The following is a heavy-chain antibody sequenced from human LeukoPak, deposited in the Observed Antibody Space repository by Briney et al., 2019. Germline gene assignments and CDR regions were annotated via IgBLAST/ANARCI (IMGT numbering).Heavy chain of an antibody. CDR2: IIPIFGTA. CDR3: ARGGYCSSTSCYFFNWFDP. V-gene: IGHV1-69*05. Sequence: SVTVSCKASGGTFSSYAISWVRQAPGQGLEWMGGIIPIFGTANYAQKFQGRVTITTDESTSTAYMELSSLRSEDTAVYYCARGGYCSSTSCYFFNWFDPWGQGTLVTVSS. D-gene: IGHD2-2*01. CDR1: GGTFSSYA. J-gene: IGHJ5*02.